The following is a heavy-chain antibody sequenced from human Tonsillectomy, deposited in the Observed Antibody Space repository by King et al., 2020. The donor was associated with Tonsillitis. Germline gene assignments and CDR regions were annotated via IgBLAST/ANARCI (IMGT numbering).Heavy chain of an antibody. J-gene: IGHJ3*02. CDR3: ARSPYCSSTSCYWRGAFDI. CDR1: GFTFSDYY. CDR2: ISSSGSTI. Sequence: QVQLVESGGGLVKPGGSLRLSCAASGFTFSDYYMSWIRQAPGKGLEWVSYISSSGSTIYYADSVKGRFTISRDNAKNSLYLQMNSLRAEDTAVYYCARSPYCSSTSCYWRGAFDIWGQGTKVTVSS. V-gene: IGHV3-11*01. D-gene: IGHD2-2*01.